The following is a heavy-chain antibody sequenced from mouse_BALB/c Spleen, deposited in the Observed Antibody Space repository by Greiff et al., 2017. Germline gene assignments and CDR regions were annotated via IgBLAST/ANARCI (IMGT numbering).Heavy chain of an antibody. CDR3: ARGSYYGSSYGYFDV. J-gene: IGHJ1*01. CDR2: ISSGGSYT. CDR1: GFTFSSYA. D-gene: IGHD1-1*01. Sequence: DVKLVESGGGLVKPGGSLKLSCAASGFTFSSYAMSWVRQSPEKRLEWVAEISSGGSYTYYPDTVTGRFTISRDNAKNTLYLEISSLRSEDTAMYYCARGSYYGSSYGYFDVWGAGTTVTVSS. V-gene: IGHV5-9-4*01.